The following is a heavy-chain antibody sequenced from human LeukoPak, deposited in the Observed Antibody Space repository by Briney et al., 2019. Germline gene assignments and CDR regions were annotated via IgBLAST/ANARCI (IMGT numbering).Heavy chain of an antibody. CDR3: AKDNRRHYTSGPNPDSLH. D-gene: IGHD6-19*01. Sequence: GGSLRLSCAGSGFIFNNYVMHWVRQPPGKGLEWVSGISWNSGSIDYADSVKGRFTISRDNAKNSLYLQMNSLRVEDTAFYYCAKDNRRHYTSGPNPDSLHWGQGALVTVSS. CDR1: GFIFNNYV. J-gene: IGHJ4*02. V-gene: IGHV3-9*01. CDR2: ISWNSGSI.